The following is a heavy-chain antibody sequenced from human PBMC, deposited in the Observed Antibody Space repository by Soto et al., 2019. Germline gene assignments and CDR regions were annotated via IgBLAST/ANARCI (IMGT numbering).Heavy chain of an antibody. CDR3: ARGGVTTGTKTLYFDL. Sequence: QVQLVESGGGVVQPGRSLRLSCAASGFTFSSYGMHWVGQAPGKGLEGVAVISYDGSNKYYADSVKGRFTISRDNSKNTLYLQMSSLRAEDKAVYYCARGGVTTGTKTLYFDLWGRGTLVTVSS. CDR1: GFTFSSYG. J-gene: IGHJ2*01. V-gene: IGHV3-33*01. D-gene: IGHD4-17*01. CDR2: ISYDGSNK.